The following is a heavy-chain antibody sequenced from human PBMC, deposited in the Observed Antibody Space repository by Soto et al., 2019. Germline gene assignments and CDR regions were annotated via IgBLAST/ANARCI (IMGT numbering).Heavy chain of an antibody. CDR2: IHGTRSII. D-gene: IGHD1-1*01. J-gene: IGHJ5*01. Sequence: EVQLVESGGGLVQPGGSLKLSCAVSGFTFSSHAMNWVRQAPGKGLEWVAYIHGTRSIIYYADSVKGRFTISRDTAKNSLYLQRDSLRDEYTALYYCARDARNADYDSWGQGTLVTGSS. CDR3: ARDARNADYDS. CDR1: GFTFSSHA. V-gene: IGHV3-48*02.